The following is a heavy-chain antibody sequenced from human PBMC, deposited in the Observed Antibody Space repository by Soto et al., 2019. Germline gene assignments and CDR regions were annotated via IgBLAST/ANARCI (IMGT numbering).Heavy chain of an antibody. CDR1: GYTFTSYG. D-gene: IGHD3-22*01. Sequence: ASVKVSCKASGYTFTSYGISWVRQAPGQGLEWMGWISAYNGNTNYAQKLQGRVTMTTDTSTSTAYTELRSLRSDDTAVYYCARVSGYDSSGYSRVQLHAWFDPWGQGTLVTVSS. CDR2: ISAYNGNT. CDR3: ARVSGYDSSGYSRVQLHAWFDP. J-gene: IGHJ5*02. V-gene: IGHV1-18*01.